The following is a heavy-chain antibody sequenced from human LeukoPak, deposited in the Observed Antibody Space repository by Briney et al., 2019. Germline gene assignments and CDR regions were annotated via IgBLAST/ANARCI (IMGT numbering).Heavy chain of an antibody. CDR1: GFTFINYG. CDR2: ISYDGSYK. D-gene: IGHD3-3*01. Sequence: GGSLRLSCAASGFTFINYGMHWVRQAPGKGLEWVAVISYDGSYKYYADSVKGRFTISRDNSKNTLFLQMNSLRDEDTAVYYCANTVGVTSFLAYWGQGTLVTVSS. CDR3: ANTVGVTSFLAY. J-gene: IGHJ4*02. V-gene: IGHV3-30*18.